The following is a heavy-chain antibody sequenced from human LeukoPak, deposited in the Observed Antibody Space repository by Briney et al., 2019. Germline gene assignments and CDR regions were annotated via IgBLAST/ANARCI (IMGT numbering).Heavy chain of an antibody. CDR1: GGTFNNYA. CDR3: AGDPYYYGSGSHYFDS. CDR2: IIPMFDTA. J-gene: IGHJ4*02. D-gene: IGHD3-10*01. V-gene: IGHV1-69*13. Sequence: SVKVSCKASGGTFNNYAISWVRQAPGQGLEWMGGIIPMFDTAKYAQKFQGRVTITADESTSTAYMELSSLRSEDTAVYYCAGDPYYYGSGSHYFDSWGQGTLVTVSS.